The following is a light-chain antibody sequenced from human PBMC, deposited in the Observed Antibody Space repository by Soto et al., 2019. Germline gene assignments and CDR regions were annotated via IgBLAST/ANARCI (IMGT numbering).Light chain of an antibody. J-gene: IGKJ4*01. CDR1: QSVRSD. CDR3: QQRDSWPLT. V-gene: IGKV3-11*01. CDR2: DVS. Sequence: DTVLTQSPATLSLSPGERATLSCRASQSVRSDLAWYQQKPGQAPRLLIYDVSDRATGVPARFSGSGSGTDFTLTISSLEPEDSAVYYCQQRDSWPLTFGRGTKVEIK.